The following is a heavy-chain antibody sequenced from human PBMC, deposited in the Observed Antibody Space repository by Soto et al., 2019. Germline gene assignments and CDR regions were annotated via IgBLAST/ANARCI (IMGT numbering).Heavy chain of an antibody. V-gene: IGHV1-2*02. CDR2: VAPHRDGT. D-gene: IGHD4-17*01. CDR1: GYSFTDYY. CDR3: ARGPYGDNAFDI. J-gene: IGHJ3*02. Sequence: ASVKVSCKASGYSFTDYYMHWIRQAPGQGLEWMGWVAPHRDGTEFAQKFQGRITLTGDTSTSTAYMELKGLTSADTAVYFCARGPYGDNAFDIWGQGTVVTVS.